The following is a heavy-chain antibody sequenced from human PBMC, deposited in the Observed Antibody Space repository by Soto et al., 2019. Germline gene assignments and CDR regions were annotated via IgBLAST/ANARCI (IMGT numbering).Heavy chain of an antibody. CDR2: VYYNGST. CDR3: ARDSPQTSIAARRGFMDV. J-gene: IGHJ6*03. D-gene: IGHD6-6*01. CDR1: GGSSNDHG. Sequence: SGTMCLTWTVAGGSSNDHGGSWIRQPPGKGPEWIGYVYYNGSTNYNPSLKSRVTISVDTSKNQFSLKLSSVTAADTAVYYCARDSPQTSIAARRGFMDVWGKGTTVTVSS. V-gene: IGHV4-59*11.